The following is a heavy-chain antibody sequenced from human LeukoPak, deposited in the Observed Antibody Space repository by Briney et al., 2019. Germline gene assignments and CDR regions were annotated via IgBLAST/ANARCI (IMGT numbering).Heavy chain of an antibody. CDR2: INHSGGT. D-gene: IGHD6-13*01. V-gene: IGHV4-34*01. CDR1: GGSFSGYY. CDR3: ARGPSFSSSWTRITYDY. Sequence: SETLSLTCAVYGGSFSGYYWSWIRQPPGKGLEWIGEINHSGGTNYNPSLKSRVTISVDTSKNQFSLKLSSVTAADTAVYYCARGPSFSSSWTRITYDYWGQGTLVTVSS. J-gene: IGHJ4*02.